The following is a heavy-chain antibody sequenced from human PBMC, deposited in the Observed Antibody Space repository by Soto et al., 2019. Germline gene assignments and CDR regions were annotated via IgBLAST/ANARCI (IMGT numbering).Heavy chain of an antibody. V-gene: IGHV6-1*01. J-gene: IGHJ6*02. CDR2: TYYRSKWYN. CDR1: GDSVSSNSAA. CDR3: ARVIGAARPASEDYYYYGMDV. D-gene: IGHD6-13*01. Sequence: SQTLSLTCAISGDSVSSNSAAWNWIRQSPSRGLEWLGRTYYRSKWYNDYAVSVKSRITINPDTSKNQFSLQLNSVTPVDTAVYYCARVIGAARPASEDYYYYGMDVWGQGTTVTVSS.